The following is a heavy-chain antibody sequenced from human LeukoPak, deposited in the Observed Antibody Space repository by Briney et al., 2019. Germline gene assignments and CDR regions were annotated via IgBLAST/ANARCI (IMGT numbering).Heavy chain of an antibody. D-gene: IGHD2-2*01. CDR3: AKAGTLYCSSTSCSASYYGMDV. V-gene: IGHV3-21*04. CDR1: GFTFSSYS. CDR2: ISSSSSYI. Sequence: GGSLRLSCAASGFTFSSYSMNWVRQAPGKGLEWVSSISSSSSYIYYADSVKGRFTISRDNAKNSLYLQMNSLRAEDTALYYCAKAGTLYCSSTSCSASYYGMDVWGQGTTVTVSS. J-gene: IGHJ6*02.